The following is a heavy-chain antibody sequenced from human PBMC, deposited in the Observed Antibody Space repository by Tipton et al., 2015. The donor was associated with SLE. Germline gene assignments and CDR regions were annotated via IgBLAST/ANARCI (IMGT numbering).Heavy chain of an antibody. V-gene: IGHV3-53*01. CDR3: ARDGRGTSYYYQYGMDV. J-gene: IGHJ6*02. CDR2: IYGGGST. D-gene: IGHD3-16*01. CDR1: GFTFSNFA. Sequence: GSPRLSCAASGFTFSNFAMTWVRQAPGKGLEWVSTIYGGGSTFSADSVKGRFTFSRDTSKNTLYLQMNSLRADDTAVYYCARDGRGTSYYYQYGMDVWGQGTAVTVSS.